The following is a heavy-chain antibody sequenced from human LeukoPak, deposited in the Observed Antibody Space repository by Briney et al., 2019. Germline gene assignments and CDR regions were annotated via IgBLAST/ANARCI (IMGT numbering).Heavy chain of an antibody. CDR3: AKDSRLPGDFWSGYYIPAFDY. J-gene: IGHJ4*02. CDR1: GFTFSSYA. Sequence: PGGSLRLSCAASGFTFSSYAMSWVRQAPGKGLEWVSAISGSGGSTYYADSVKGRFTISRDNSKNTLYLQMNSLRAEDTAVYYCAKDSRLPGDFWSGYYIPAFDYWGQGTLVTVSS. CDR2: ISGSGGST. V-gene: IGHV3-23*01. D-gene: IGHD3-3*01.